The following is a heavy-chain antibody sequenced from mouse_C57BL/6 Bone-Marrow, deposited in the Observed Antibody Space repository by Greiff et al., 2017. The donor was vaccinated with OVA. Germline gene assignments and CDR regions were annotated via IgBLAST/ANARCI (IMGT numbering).Heavy chain of an antibody. D-gene: IGHD1-1*01. CDR1: GYTFTNYW. CDR3: ARWLLRSFDY. Sequence: VQVVESGAELVRPGTSVKMSCKASGYTFTNYWIGWAKQRPGHGLEWIGDIYPGGGYTNYNEKFKGKATLTVDTSSSTAYMQLSSLTSEDSAVYYCARWLLRSFDYWGQGTTLTVSS. J-gene: IGHJ2*01. V-gene: IGHV1-63*01. CDR2: IYPGGGYT.